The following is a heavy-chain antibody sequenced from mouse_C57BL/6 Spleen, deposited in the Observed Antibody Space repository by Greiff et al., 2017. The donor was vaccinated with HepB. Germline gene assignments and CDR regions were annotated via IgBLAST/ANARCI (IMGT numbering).Heavy chain of an antibody. D-gene: IGHD2-3*01. CDR1: GYSFTGYF. V-gene: IGHV1-20*01. CDR3: ARGRIDGSFDY. J-gene: IGHJ2*01. Sequence: VHVKQSGPELVKPGDSVKISCKASGYSFTGYFMNWVMQSHGKSLEWIGRINPYNGDTFYNQKFKGKATLTVDKSSSTAHMELRSLTSEDSAVYYCARGRIDGSFDYWGQGTTLTVSS. CDR2: INPYNGDT.